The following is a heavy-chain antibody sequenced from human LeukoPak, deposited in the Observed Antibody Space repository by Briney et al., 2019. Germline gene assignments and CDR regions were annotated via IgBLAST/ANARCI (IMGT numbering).Heavy chain of an antibody. CDR2: VYASGSA. V-gene: IGHV4-4*07. CDR3: ARDWGNV. J-gene: IGHJ6*02. Sequence: SETLSLTCTVSGASISNYFWSWIRQPAGKRLEWIGRVYASGSANYNPSFKSRATMSIDTSMSQFSLTLSSMTAADTAVYFCARDWGNVWGQGTTVTVSS. CDR1: GASISNYF. D-gene: IGHD3-16*01.